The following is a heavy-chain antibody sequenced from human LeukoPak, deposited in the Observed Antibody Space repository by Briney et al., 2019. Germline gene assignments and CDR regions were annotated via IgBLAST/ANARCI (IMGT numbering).Heavy chain of an antibody. V-gene: IGHV3-30*03. Sequence: GGSLRLSCAASGFSFSNYGFHWVRQAPGKGLDWVSAISYDGKNIHYADSVKGRFTISRDNSRNTVYLQMDSLRAEDTAVYYCASASVQWLVRASFDYWAQGTLVTVSS. CDR1: GFSFSNYG. J-gene: IGHJ4*02. CDR2: ISYDGKNI. CDR3: ASASVQWLVRASFDY. D-gene: IGHD6-19*01.